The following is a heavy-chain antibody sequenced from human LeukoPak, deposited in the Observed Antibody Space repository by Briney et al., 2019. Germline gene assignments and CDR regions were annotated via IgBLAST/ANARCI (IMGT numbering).Heavy chain of an antibody. CDR1: GYTFTGYY. V-gene: IGHV1-2*02. D-gene: IGHD3-9*01. Sequence: ASVKVSCKASGYTFTGYYIHWVRQAPGQGLEWTGWINPNSGGTNYAQKFQGRVTMTRDTSISTAYMELSRLRSDDTAVYYCARLLRYFDPVDYWGQGTLVTVSS. CDR2: INPNSGGT. CDR3: ARLLRYFDPVDY. J-gene: IGHJ4*02.